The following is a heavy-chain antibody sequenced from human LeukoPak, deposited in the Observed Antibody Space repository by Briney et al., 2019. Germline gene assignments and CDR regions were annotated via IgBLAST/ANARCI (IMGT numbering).Heavy chain of an antibody. J-gene: IGHJ4*02. CDR1: GFTFDDYA. Sequence: QPGRSLRLSCAASGFTFDDYAMHWVRQAPGKGLEWVSGISWNSGSIGYADSVKGRFTISRDNAKNSLYLQMNSLRAEDTALYYCAKDISSGSGYYFDYWGQGTLVTVSS. D-gene: IGHD6-19*01. V-gene: IGHV3-9*01. CDR3: AKDISSGSGYYFDY. CDR2: ISWNSGSI.